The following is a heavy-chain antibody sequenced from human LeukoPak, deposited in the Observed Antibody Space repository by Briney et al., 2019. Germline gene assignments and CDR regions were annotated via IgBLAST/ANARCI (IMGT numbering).Heavy chain of an antibody. Sequence: PGGSLRLSCAASGFTFSSYGMHWVRQAPGKGLEWVALISHDGSKKYYADSVKGRFTISRDNSKNTLYLQMNSLRAEVTAVYYCAKDGSGDPTQNGSYWDNWFDPWGQGTLVTVSS. J-gene: IGHJ5*02. CDR2: ISHDGSKK. D-gene: IGHD1-26*01. V-gene: IGHV3-30*18. CDR1: GFTFSSYG. CDR3: AKDGSGDPTQNGSYWDNWFDP.